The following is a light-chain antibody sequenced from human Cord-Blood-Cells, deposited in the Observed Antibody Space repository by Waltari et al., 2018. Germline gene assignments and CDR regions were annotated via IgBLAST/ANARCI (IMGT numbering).Light chain of an antibody. V-gene: IGKV1-39*01. CDR1: QSISRN. J-gene: IGKJ4*01. CDR3: QQSYITPPLT. CDR2: AAS. Sequence: DIQMTQSPSSLSASVGDTVTITCRASQSISRNLNLYQQKPGEAPKLLIYAASMLTIGVPSRFSGSGSGTDFTLTISGLHPEDFATYYCQQSYITPPLTFGGGTKVEIK.